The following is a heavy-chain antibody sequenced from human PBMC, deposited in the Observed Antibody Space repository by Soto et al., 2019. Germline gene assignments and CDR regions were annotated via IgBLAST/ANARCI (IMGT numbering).Heavy chain of an antibody. D-gene: IGHD6-13*01. V-gene: IGHV4-39*01. CDR1: GDSISSSSYF. Sequence: QLLLQESGPGLVKPSETLSLTCTVTGDSISSSSYFWGWIRQPPGKGLEWIASIYYIGTTYYSPSLQSRVTISVDTSTDQFSLEVTSVTAADTALYYCARSGSWSFNTWGRGTLVTVSS. J-gene: IGHJ5*02. CDR2: IYYIGTT. CDR3: ARSGSWSFNT.